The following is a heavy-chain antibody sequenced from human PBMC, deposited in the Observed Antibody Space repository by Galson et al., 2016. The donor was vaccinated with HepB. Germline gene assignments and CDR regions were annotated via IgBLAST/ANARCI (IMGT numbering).Heavy chain of an antibody. CDR1: GYTFTSYY. Sequence: SVKVSCKASGYTFTSYYLHWVRQAPGQGLEWMGIINSSGGNTRYAQKFQGRVTMTRDTSTSTVYRELSSLRSEDTAVYYCARDQSRFKTYSDLWSGEVGPSPGYYFDYWGQGTLVTVSS. CDR2: INSSGGNT. J-gene: IGHJ4*02. CDR3: ARDQSRFKTYSDLWSGEVGPSPGYYFDY. V-gene: IGHV1-46*01. D-gene: IGHD3-3*01.